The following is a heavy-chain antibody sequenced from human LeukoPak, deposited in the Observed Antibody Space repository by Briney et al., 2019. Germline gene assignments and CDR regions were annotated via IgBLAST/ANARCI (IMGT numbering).Heavy chain of an antibody. Sequence: PGGSLRLSCAASGFTFSSYGMHWVRQAPGKGLEWVAVISYDGSNKYYADSVKGRFTISRDNSKNTLYLQMNSMRAEDTAVYYCAKVALVHSSGWPHFDYWGQGTLVTVSS. CDR1: GFTFSSYG. D-gene: IGHD6-19*01. CDR2: ISYDGSNK. CDR3: AKVALVHSSGWPHFDY. V-gene: IGHV3-30*18. J-gene: IGHJ4*02.